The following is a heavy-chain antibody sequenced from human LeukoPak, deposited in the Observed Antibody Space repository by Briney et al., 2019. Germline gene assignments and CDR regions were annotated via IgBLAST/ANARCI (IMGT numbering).Heavy chain of an antibody. Sequence: PSQTLSLTCTVSGGSISSGSYYWSWIRQPAGKGLEWNGRIYTSGSTNYNPSLKSRVTISVDTSKNQFSLKLSSVTAADTAVYYCASGVRGVIPFYYYGMDVWGQGTTVTVSS. J-gene: IGHJ6*02. CDR3: ASGVRGVIPFYYYGMDV. V-gene: IGHV4-61*02. CDR2: IYTSGST. CDR1: GGSISSGSYY. D-gene: IGHD3-10*01.